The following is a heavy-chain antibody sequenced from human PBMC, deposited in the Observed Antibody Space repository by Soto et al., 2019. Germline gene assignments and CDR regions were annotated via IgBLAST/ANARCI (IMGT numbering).Heavy chain of an antibody. Sequence: QVQLMQSGAEVKKPGSSVKVSCKASGGTISTNVISWVRQAPGQGLEWMGEIMPIFAAPNNAQKFQGRLTITSDTSTTTVYMELSSLTSADTAVYFCATGARYCSGGSCYPDAWGQGTLVIVSS. CDR1: GGTISTNV. V-gene: IGHV1-69*06. CDR3: ATGARYCSGGSCYPDA. CDR2: IMPIFAAP. J-gene: IGHJ5*02. D-gene: IGHD2-15*01.